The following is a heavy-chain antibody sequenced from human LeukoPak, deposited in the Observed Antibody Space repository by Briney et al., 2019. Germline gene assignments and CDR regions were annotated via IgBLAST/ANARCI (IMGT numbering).Heavy chain of an antibody. Sequence: ASVQVSCKASGYTFTSYYMHWVRQAPGQGLVWMGIINPSGGSTSYAQKFQGRVTMTRDTSTSTVYMELSSLRSEDTAVYYCATDCSSTSCYVGSYYYYGMDVWGQGTTVTVSS. CDR2: INPSGGST. J-gene: IGHJ6*02. CDR3: ATDCSSTSCYVGSYYYYGMDV. D-gene: IGHD2-2*01. CDR1: GYTFTSYY. V-gene: IGHV1-46*01.